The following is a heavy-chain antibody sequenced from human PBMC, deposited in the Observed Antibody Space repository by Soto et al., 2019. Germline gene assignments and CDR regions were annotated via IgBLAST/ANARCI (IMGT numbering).Heavy chain of an antibody. CDR1: GFTFSNYA. V-gene: IGHV3-30*18. Sequence: GGSLRLSCAASGFTFSNYAIHWVRQAPSKGLEWVAVIASDGKDKRYAESVKGRFTISRENSKNTVYLQMNSLRGEDTAVYYCAKDGAIAAADYFFDYWGQGSLVTVS. CDR3: AKDGAIAAADYFFDY. J-gene: IGHJ4*02. D-gene: IGHD6-13*01. CDR2: IASDGKDK.